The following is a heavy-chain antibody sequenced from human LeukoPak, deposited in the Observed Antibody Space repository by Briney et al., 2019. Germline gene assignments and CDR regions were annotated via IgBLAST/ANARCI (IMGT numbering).Heavy chain of an antibody. V-gene: IGHV4-59*08. Sequence: SETLSLTCTVSGGSISSYYRSWIRQPPGKGLEWIGYIYYSGSTNYNPSLKSRVTISVDTSKNQFSLKLSSVTAADTAVYYCARLLTSGYYDSSGPFDYWGQGTLVTVSS. CDR1: GGSISSYY. J-gene: IGHJ4*02. D-gene: IGHD3-22*01. CDR2: IYYSGST. CDR3: ARLLTSGYYDSSGPFDY.